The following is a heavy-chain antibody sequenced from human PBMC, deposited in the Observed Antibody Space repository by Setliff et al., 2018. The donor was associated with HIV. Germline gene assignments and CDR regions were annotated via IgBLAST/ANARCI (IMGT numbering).Heavy chain of an antibody. Sequence: PSETLSLTCTVSGGSISSGTAYWSWIRQPAGKGLEWIGRIYTSGSTNYNPSLKSRVTISVDTSKNRFSLTLSPVTSADTAVYYCARDGRWSSGWFDPWGQGILVTVSS. CDR2: IYTSGST. J-gene: IGHJ5*02. CDR1: GGSISSGTAY. V-gene: IGHV4-61*02. D-gene: IGHD2-15*01. CDR3: ARDGRWSSGWFDP.